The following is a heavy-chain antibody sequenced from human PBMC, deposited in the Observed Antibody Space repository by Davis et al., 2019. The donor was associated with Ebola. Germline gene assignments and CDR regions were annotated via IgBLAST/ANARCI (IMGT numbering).Heavy chain of an antibody. D-gene: IGHD4-17*01. J-gene: IGHJ4*02. V-gene: IGHV4-59*10. CDR2: IYTSGST. CDR1: GGSFTDYY. CDR3: ARGLHDYGENFDY. Sequence: PSETLSLTCAVYGGSFTDYYWSWIRQPAGKGLEWIGRIYTSGSTNYNPSLKSRVTMSVDTSKNQFSLKLSSVTAADTAVYYCARGLHDYGENFDYWGQGTLVTVSS.